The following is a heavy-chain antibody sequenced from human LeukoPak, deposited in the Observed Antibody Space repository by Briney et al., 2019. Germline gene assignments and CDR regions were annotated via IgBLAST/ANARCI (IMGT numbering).Heavy chain of an antibody. V-gene: IGHV4-4*09. CDR1: GGSISTYY. CDR2: IYTSGNT. CDR3: AGLPVGVDNYFPY. Sequence: SETLSLTCIVSGGSISTYYWSWIRQPPGKGLEWIGYIYTSGNTDYNPSLKSRVTISVDTSKNQFSLRLISVTAADTAAYYCAGLPVGVDNYFPYWGQGTLVTVSS. D-gene: IGHD3-3*01. J-gene: IGHJ4*02.